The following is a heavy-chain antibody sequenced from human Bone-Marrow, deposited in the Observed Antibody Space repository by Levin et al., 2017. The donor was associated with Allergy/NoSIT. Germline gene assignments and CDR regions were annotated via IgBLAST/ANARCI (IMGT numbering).Heavy chain of an antibody. CDR3: ARTYYYGSGSSLDY. CDR1: GFSLSTRGIS. V-gene: IGHV2-70*11. J-gene: IGHJ4*02. D-gene: IGHD3-10*01. Sequence: QTLSLPCTFSGFSLSTRGISVRLIRQPPGKALECLARIDWDDDKYYSTSLKTRLTISKDTSKNQVVVTMTNMDPVDTATYYCARTYYYGSGSSLDYWGQGTVVTVSS. CDR2: IDWDDDK.